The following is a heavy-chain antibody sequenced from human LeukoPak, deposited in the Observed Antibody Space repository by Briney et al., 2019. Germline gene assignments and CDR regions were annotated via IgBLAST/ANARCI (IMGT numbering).Heavy chain of an antibody. Sequence: SETLSPTCTVSGGPISNYYWNWIRQPPGKGLEWIGYIYDGGSTNYNPSLKSRVTISVDTSKNQFSLKVSSVTAADTGVYYCASATEMAKVFSFDYWGHGTLVTVSS. CDR3: ASATEMAKVFSFDY. V-gene: IGHV4-59*08. CDR2: IYDGGST. D-gene: IGHD2-8*01. J-gene: IGHJ4*01. CDR1: GGPISNYY.